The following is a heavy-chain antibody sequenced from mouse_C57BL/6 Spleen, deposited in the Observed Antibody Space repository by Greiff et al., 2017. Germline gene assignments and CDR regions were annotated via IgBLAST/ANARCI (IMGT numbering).Heavy chain of an antibody. CDR3: ARSDDYDVGYYAMDY. CDR2: INPGSGGT. J-gene: IGHJ4*01. V-gene: IGHV1-54*01. CDR1: GYAFTNYL. D-gene: IGHD2-4*01. Sequence: VQRVESGAELVRPGTSVKVSCKASGYAFTNYLIEWVKQRPGQGLEWIGVINPGSGGTNYNEKFKGKATLTADKSSSTAYMQLSSLTSEDSAVYFCARSDDYDVGYYAMDYWGQGASVTVSS.